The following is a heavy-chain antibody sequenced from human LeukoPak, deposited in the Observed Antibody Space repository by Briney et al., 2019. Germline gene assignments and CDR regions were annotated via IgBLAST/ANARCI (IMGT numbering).Heavy chain of an antibody. Sequence: GGSLKLSCAASGFSVNSNYMSWVRQAPGKGLEWVSVIYSGGSTYYADSVKGRFTISRDNSKNTLYLQMNSLRAEDTAVYYCARTPPYDSSGYYSSGYFDYWGQGTLVTVSS. CDR2: IYSGGST. J-gene: IGHJ4*02. CDR1: GFSVNSNY. V-gene: IGHV3-53*01. D-gene: IGHD3-22*01. CDR3: ARTPPYDSSGYYSSGYFDY.